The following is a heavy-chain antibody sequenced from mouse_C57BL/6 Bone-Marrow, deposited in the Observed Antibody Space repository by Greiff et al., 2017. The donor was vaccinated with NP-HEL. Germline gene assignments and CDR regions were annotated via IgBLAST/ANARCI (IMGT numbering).Heavy chain of an antibody. CDR2: IDPETGGT. CDR3: TRGGGNSLVS. V-gene: IGHV1-15*01. Sequence: QVQLKQSGAELVRPGASVTLSCKASGYTFTDYEMHWVKQTPVHGLEWIGAIDPETGGTAYNQKFKGKAILTAAKSSSTAYMELRRLTSEDSALYYCTRGGGNSLVSWGQGATLTVSS. CDR1: GYTFTDYE. J-gene: IGHJ2*01. D-gene: IGHD2-1*01.